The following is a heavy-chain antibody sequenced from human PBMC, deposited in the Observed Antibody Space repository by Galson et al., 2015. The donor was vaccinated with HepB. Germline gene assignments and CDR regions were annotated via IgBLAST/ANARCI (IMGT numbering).Heavy chain of an antibody. CDR3: AGGSSGSSDKSIAY. J-gene: IGHJ4*02. CDR2: IYSGGTP. V-gene: IGHV3-66*01. D-gene: IGHD3-10*01. CDR1: GFTVRSNS. Sequence: SLRLSCAASGFTVRSNSMIWVRQAPGKGLEWVSVIYSGGTPFYADSVKGRFTISRDNSKNTVYLQMNSLRGDDTAVFYCAGGSSGSSDKSIAYWGQGTLVTVSS.